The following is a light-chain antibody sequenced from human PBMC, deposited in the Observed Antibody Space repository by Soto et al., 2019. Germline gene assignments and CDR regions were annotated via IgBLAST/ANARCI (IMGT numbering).Light chain of an antibody. CDR1: XXDIGGYNY. CDR3: ISYAGTNTLVL. CDR2: DVN. J-gene: IGLJ2*01. Sequence: QSALTQPASVSGSPGQSITISCTGXXXDIGGYNYVSWFQQHPGKAPKLIIYDVNNRPSGVSNRFSGSKSGTTASLAISGLQAEDEAEYFCISYAGTNTLVLFGGGTKVTVL. V-gene: IGLV2-14*01.